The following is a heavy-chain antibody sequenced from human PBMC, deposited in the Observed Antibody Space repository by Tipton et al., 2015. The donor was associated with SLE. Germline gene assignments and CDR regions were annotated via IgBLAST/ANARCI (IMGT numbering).Heavy chain of an antibody. V-gene: IGHV4-34*01. J-gene: IGHJ4*02. Sequence: TLSLTCAVYGGSFSGDYWSCIRQPPGKGLEWIGEINHSGSTKYNPSLKSRVTISVDTSKNQFSPRLTSVTAADTAVYYCARDRGLPSPFYLGQGTLVTVSS. D-gene: IGHD3-10*01. CDR2: INHSGST. CDR3: ARDRGLPSPFY. CDR1: GGSFSGDY.